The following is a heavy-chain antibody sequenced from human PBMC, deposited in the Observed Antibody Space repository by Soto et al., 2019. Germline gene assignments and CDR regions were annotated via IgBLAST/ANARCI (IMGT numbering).Heavy chain of an antibody. CDR2: INHLETT. Sequence: QLQLHISGSGLVKPSQTLSLTCTVSGASITYGAYSWSWIRQTPGKGLEWIGYINHLETTFYNPSFESRLTLSIDRTKNQFSLNLKSMSAADRAVYFCARGGGFDSFDYWGQGILVTVSS. CDR1: GASITYGAYS. V-gene: IGHV4-30-2*01. D-gene: IGHD3-10*01. CDR3: ARGGGFDSFDY. J-gene: IGHJ4*02.